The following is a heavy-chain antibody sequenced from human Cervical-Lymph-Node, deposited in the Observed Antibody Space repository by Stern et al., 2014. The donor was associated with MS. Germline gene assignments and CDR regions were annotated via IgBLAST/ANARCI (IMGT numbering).Heavy chain of an antibody. CDR1: GFCFNWYN. Sequence: VQLVQSGGGLVKPGGSLRLSCAASGFCFNWYNMNWVRQAPGKGLEWVSFISSTSDYTYYADSVKGRFTISRDNAKKSLYLQMNSLRADDTAVYYCARDALFDSWGQGTLVTVSS. CDR3: ARDALFDS. CDR2: ISSTSDYT. J-gene: IGHJ4*02. V-gene: IGHV3-21*01.